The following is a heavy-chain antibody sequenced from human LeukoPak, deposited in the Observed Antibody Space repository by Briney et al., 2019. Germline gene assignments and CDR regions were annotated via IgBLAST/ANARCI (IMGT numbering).Heavy chain of an antibody. Sequence: PSETLSLTCAVYGGSLGGHYWGWLRQAPGQGLEWIGEVSHSGDTKYHPSFKSRVTLSVDTSKNQFSLRLKYVTAADTAVYYCSMWLQNDAYWAQGTQVTVSS. CDR1: GGSLGGHY. D-gene: IGHD5-18*01. J-gene: IGHJ4*02. CDR3: SMWLQNDAY. V-gene: IGHV4-34*01. CDR2: VSHSGDT.